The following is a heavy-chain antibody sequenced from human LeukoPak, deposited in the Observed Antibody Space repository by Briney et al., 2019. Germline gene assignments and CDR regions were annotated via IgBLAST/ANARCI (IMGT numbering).Heavy chain of an antibody. CDR1: GGSVSDYY. D-gene: IGHD3-10*01. V-gene: IGHV4-59*02. Sequence: SETLSLTCTVSGGSVSDYYWSWIRQSPGKGLEWIGYIYYTGSTSYNPSLRSRVTISVDTSKNQFSLKLSSATAADTAVYYCARGRGYYGSGSTMDVWGKGTTVTVSS. CDR2: IYYTGST. CDR3: ARGRGYYGSGSTMDV. J-gene: IGHJ6*04.